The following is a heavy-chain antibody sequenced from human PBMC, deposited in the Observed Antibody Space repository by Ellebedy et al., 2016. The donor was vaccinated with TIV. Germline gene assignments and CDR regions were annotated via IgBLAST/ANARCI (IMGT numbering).Heavy chain of an antibody. V-gene: IGHV4-59*01. Sequence: MPSETLSLTYAVSGGFISNYYWTWIRQSPETGLEWIGYIYHSGSNGSNPSLKSRVTISVDTPKNQFSLKLKPVTAADTAVYYCARGAPFPYYFDSWGQGLLVTVSS. CDR1: GGFISNYY. CDR3: ARGAPFPYYFDS. CDR2: IYHSGSN. J-gene: IGHJ4*02.